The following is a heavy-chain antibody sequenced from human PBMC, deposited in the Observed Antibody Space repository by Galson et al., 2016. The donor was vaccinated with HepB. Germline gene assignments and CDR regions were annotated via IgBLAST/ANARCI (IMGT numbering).Heavy chain of an antibody. J-gene: IGHJ4*02. CDR1: HYNFINYG. CDR3: ARGPPRGSGTAFDH. V-gene: IGHV1-18*01. CDR2: INPYDGNT. D-gene: IGHD1-7*01. Sequence: SVKVSCKASHYNFINYGISWVRQAPGQGLEWLGWINPYDGNTDYTRRLQGRVTMTTNTSTTTAHMELRSLRPDDTAVYFCARGPPRGSGTAFDHGGQGTLVSGS.